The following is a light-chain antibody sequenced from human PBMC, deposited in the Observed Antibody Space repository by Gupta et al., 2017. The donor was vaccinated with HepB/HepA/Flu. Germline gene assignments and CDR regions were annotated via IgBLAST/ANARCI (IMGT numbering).Light chain of an antibody. Sequence: SYELTQPPSVSVSPGQTASITCSGDKLGDKYACWYQQKPGQSPVLVSYQDSKRPSGIPARFSGSNSGNTATLTISGTQAMDEADYYCQAWDSSTVVFGGGTKLTVL. CDR1: KLGDKY. CDR2: QDS. CDR3: QAWDSSTVV. V-gene: IGLV3-1*01. J-gene: IGLJ2*01.